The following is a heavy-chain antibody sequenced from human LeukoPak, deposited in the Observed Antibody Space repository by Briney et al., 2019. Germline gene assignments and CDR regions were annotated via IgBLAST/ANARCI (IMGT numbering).Heavy chain of an antibody. CDR2: IYTSGST. CDR1: GGSISSGSYY. D-gene: IGHD4-17*01. J-gene: IGHJ6*03. CDR3: ARDIYARVTRGYYYYYMDV. Sequence: SETLSLTCTVSGGSISSGSYYWSWIRQPAGKGLEWIGRIYTSGSTNYNPSLKSRVTISVDTSKNQFSLKLSSVTAADTAVYYCARDIYARVTRGYYYYYMDVWGKGTTVTISS. V-gene: IGHV4-61*02.